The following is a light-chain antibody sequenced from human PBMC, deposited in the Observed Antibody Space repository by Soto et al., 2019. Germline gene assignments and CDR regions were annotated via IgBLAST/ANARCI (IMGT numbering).Light chain of an antibody. J-gene: IGKJ1*01. CDR3: QQLTDWPPQWT. Sequence: EIRVSQSPAALSLSPGERVTLSCRASQSVSNYLAWYQQKPGQAPRLLVSAASNRATGIPARFSGSGSGTDFTLTISSLEPEDFAVYYCQQLTDWPPQWTFGQGTKV. CDR1: QSVSNY. CDR2: AAS. V-gene: IGKV3-11*01.